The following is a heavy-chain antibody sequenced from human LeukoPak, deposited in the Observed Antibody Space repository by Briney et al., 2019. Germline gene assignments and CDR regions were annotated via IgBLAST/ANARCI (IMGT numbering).Heavy chain of an antibody. Sequence: GESLKISCKGSGYSFTSYWIGWVRQMPGKGLEWMEIIYPGDSDTRYSPSFQGQVTISADKSISTAYLQWSSLKASDTAMYYCARHYSSAFYYYYGMDVWGQGTTVTVSS. CDR2: IYPGDSDT. CDR3: ARHYSSAFYYYYGMDV. CDR1: GYSFTSYW. D-gene: IGHD6-25*01. V-gene: IGHV5-51*01. J-gene: IGHJ6*02.